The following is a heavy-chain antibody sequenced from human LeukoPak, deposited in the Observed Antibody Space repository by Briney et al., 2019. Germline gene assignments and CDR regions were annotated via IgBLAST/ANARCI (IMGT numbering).Heavy chain of an antibody. J-gene: IGHJ5*02. CDR3: ARGGVGATTYVWFDP. CDR2: INPSGGST. CDR1: GYTFTNYY. D-gene: IGHD1-26*01. V-gene: IGHV1-46*01. Sequence: ASVKVSCKASGYTFTNYYIHWVRQAPGQGLECMGVINPSGGSTSYAQKFQGRVTMTRDMSTSTVYMELSSLRSEDTAVYYCARGGVGATTYVWFDPWGQGTLVTVSS.